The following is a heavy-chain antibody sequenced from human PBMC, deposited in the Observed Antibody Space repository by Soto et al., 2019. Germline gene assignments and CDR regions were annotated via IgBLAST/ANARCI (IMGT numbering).Heavy chain of an antibody. CDR1: DFVFSNYA. D-gene: IGHD3-9*01. Sequence: EVQLLESGGGLVQPGGSLRLSCAASDFVFSNYAMSWVRQAPGKGLEWVSGISGSGAGRYYAESVKGRFTISRDNSKNTLYLQMNSLRAEDTAVYYCAKDPAYNTGYSDWFDPWGQGTLVTVSS. J-gene: IGHJ5*02. CDR2: ISGSGAGR. CDR3: AKDPAYNTGYSDWFDP. V-gene: IGHV3-23*01.